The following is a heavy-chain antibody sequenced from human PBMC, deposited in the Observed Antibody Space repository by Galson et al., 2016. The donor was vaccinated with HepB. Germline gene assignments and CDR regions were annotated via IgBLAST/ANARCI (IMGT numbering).Heavy chain of an antibody. J-gene: IGHJ4*02. Sequence: SVKVSCKASGGTFSTSAFNWVRQAPGQGLEWMGGITPMFGAAGYTQRFQDRVTITADGSTSTVYMELSSLRSDDTAFYYCARAHSSGWFFFDYWGQGTLVTVSS. CDR3: ARAHSSGWFFFDY. CDR2: ITPMFGAA. CDR1: GGTFSTSA. D-gene: IGHD6-19*01. V-gene: IGHV1-69*13.